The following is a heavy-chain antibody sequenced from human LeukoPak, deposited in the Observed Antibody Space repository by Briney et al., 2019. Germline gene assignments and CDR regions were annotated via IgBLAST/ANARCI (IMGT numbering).Heavy chain of an antibody. CDR1: GFTFSSHA. Sequence: GSLLLSCAASGFTFSSHAMSWIRQPPGKGLEWIGYIYYSGSTNYNPSLKSRVTISVDTSKNQFSLKLSSVTAADTAVYYCARKAAYSNYVSYYYYGMDVWGQGTTVTVSS. J-gene: IGHJ6*02. V-gene: IGHV4-59*11. CDR3: ARKAAYSNYVSYYYYGMDV. CDR2: IYYSGST. D-gene: IGHD4-11*01.